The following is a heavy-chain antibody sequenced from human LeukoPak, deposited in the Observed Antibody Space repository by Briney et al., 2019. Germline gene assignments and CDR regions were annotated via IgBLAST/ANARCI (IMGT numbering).Heavy chain of an antibody. CDR2: IYRSGNT. V-gene: IGHV4-4*02. J-gene: IGHJ5*02. CDR1: GGSISSSNW. D-gene: IGHD5-24*01. CDR3: AKTRRGDASAPFDP. Sequence: TASETLSLTCAVSGGSISSSNWWSWVRQPPGKGLEWIGNIYRSGNTYYNPSLKSRVTISVDTSKNQFSLKLSSVTAADTAVYYCAKTRRGDASAPFDPWGQGTLVTVSS.